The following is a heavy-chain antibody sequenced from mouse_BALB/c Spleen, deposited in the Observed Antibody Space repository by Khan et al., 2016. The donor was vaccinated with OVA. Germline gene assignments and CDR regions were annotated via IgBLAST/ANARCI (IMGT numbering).Heavy chain of an antibody. V-gene: IGHV7-3*02. J-gene: IGHJ4*01. D-gene: IGHD2-10*02. CDR1: GFTFTDYY. CDR2: IRNKANYYTT. CDR3: ASDGGKYCGYDAMDY. Sequence: EVELVESGGGLIQPGGSLRLSCATSGFTFTDYYMSWARQPPGKALEWLGFIRNKANYYTTEYITSVKGRFTISRDDSPSILYLQMHTLRAEDSATYFGASDGGKYCGYDAMDYGGRGTSVTVSS.